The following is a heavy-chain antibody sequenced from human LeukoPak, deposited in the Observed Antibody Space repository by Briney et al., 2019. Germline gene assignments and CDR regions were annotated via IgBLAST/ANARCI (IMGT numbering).Heavy chain of an antibody. V-gene: IGHV4-34*01. Sequence: SETLSLTCAVYGGSFSGYYWSWIRQPPGRGLEWIGEINHSGSTNYNPSLKSRVTISVDTSKNQFSLKLSSVTAADTAVYYCARGRDDYRHYYSYMDVWGKGTTVTVSS. CDR2: INHSGST. CDR1: GGSFSGYY. CDR3: ARGRDDYRHYYSYMDV. J-gene: IGHJ6*03. D-gene: IGHD4-11*01.